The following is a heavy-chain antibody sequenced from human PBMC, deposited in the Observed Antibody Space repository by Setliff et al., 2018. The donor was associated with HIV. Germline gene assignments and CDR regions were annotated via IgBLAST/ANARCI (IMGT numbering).Heavy chain of an antibody. D-gene: IGHD3-16*01. Sequence: SETLSLTCTVSYYSIRSEYYWGWVRQPPGKGLEWIGSLYQSGSAYYNPSLKSRVTMSVDTSKDQSSLRLRSVTAADTAVYYCVRLNTFILYTDYWGQGILVTVSS. CDR3: VRLNTFILYTDY. CDR2: LYQSGSA. J-gene: IGHJ4*02. CDR1: YYSIRSEYY. V-gene: IGHV4-38-2*02.